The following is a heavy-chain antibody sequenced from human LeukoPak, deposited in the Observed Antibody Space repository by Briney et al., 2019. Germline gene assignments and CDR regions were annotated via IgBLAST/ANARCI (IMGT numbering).Heavy chain of an antibody. CDR2: INEDGNKR. CDR3: ARIDSRRTFDI. J-gene: IGHJ3*02. Sequence: GGSLRLSCAVSGFTFRNYWMSWVRQAPGKGLEWVANINEDGNKRYYADSVKGRFTISRDNAKNSLSLQMNNLRFEGTAVYYCARIDSRRTFDIWGQGTMVTVSS. D-gene: IGHD1-14*01. V-gene: IGHV3-7*01. CDR1: GFTFRNYW.